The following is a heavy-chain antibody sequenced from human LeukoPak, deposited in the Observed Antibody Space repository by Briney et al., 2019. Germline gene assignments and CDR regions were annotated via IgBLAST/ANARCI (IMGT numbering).Heavy chain of an antibody. D-gene: IGHD3-16*02. J-gene: IGHJ6*03. V-gene: IGHV4-59*08. CDR3: ARHIGGGIEDMDV. CDR1: GGSIGTYY. CDR2: IYVTGT. Sequence: SETLSLTCTVSGGSIGTYYWSWVRQSPGTGLEWIGYIYVTGTRYNPYLQSRVTISVDRSRNQFFLKTTSVTAADTAVYYCARHIGGGIEDMDVWGRGTKVTVSS.